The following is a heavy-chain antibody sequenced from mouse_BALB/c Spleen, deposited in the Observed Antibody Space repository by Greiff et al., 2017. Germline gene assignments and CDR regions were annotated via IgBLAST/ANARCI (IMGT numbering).Heavy chain of an antibody. V-gene: IGHV2-2*02. D-gene: IGHD2-1*01. J-gene: IGHJ4*01. CDR3: ASKGGNSDYYAMDY. CDR2: IWSGGST. Sequence: QVQLQQSGPGLVQPSQSLSITCTVSGFSLTSYGVHWVRQSPGKGLEWLGVIWSGGSTDYNAAFISRLSISKDNSKGQVFFKMNSLQANDTAIYYYASKGGNSDYYAMDYWGQGTSVTVSS. CDR1: GFSLTSYG.